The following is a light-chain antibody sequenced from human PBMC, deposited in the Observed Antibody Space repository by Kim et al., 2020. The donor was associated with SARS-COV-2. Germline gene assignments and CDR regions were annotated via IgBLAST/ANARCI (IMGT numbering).Light chain of an antibody. CDR1: QSVESNF. CDR2: GAS. J-gene: IGKJ2*02. V-gene: IGKV3-20*01. Sequence: EILLTQSPGTLSLSPGERATLSCRASQSVESNFLSWYQQRPGQAPRLLIYGASSRATGIPDRFSGSGSGTDFTLTVSRLEPEDFAMYYCQQYGSSPRTFGQGTKLEI. CDR3: QQYGSSPRT.